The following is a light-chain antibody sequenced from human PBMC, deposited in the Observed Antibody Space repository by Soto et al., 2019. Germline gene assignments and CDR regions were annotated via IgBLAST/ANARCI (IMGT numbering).Light chain of an antibody. V-gene: IGKV1-5*01. Sequence: DFQMTQSPSTVSASVGDRFTITCRASQNTGTWLAWYQQKPGQPPRLLIYGASRRATGIPDRFSGSGSGTDFTLTISSLEPEDFAMYYCQKYDGTGTFGQGTKVDI. CDR1: QNTGTW. CDR3: QKYDGTGT. J-gene: IGKJ1*01. CDR2: GAS.